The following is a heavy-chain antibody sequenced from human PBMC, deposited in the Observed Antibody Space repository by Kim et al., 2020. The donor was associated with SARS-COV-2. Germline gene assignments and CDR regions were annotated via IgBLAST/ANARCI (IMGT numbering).Heavy chain of an antibody. CDR2: ISYDGSNK. V-gene: IGHV3-33*05. CDR3: ARDSSLWFGYEVDY. Sequence: GGSLRLSCAASGFTFSSYGMHWVRQAPGKGLEWVAVISYDGSNKYYADSVKGRFTISRDNSKNTLYLQMNSLRAEDTAVYYCARDSSLWFGYEVDYWGQGTLVTVSS. J-gene: IGHJ4*02. CDR1: GFTFSSYG. D-gene: IGHD3-10*01.